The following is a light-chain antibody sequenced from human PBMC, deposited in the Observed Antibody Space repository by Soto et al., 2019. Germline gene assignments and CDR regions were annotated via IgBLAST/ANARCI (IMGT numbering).Light chain of an antibody. CDR3: QQYGSSPYT. V-gene: IGKV3-20*01. Sequence: EIALTQSPGTLSLSPGERVTLSCRASQSVSSNYLAWYQQKPGQAPRLLIYHASSRATGIPDKFSGNGSGTDFTLTISRLEAEDFAVYYCQQYGSSPYTFGQGTKLEIK. CDR1: QSVSSNY. CDR2: HAS. J-gene: IGKJ2*01.